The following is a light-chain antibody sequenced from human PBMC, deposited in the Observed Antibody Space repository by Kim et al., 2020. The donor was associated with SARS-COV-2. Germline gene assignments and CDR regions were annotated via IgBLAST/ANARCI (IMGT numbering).Light chain of an antibody. J-gene: IGLJ2*01. CDR1: SSDFGAYSS. Sequence: PGQSITISSTGTSSDFGAYSSVSWYQQHPGKAPKLMIYDVSHRPSGVSIRFSGSKSGNTASLTISGLQAEDEANYYCCSYTSTSTLFGGGTQLTVL. V-gene: IGLV2-14*03. CDR2: DVS. CDR3: CSYTSTSTL.